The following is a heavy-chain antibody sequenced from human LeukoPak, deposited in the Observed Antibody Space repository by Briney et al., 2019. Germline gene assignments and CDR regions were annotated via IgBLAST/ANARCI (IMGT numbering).Heavy chain of an antibody. CDR1: GFTVSSNY. CDR2: IYSGGST. Sequence: PGGSLRLSCAAFGFTVSSNYMSWVRQAPGKGLEWVSVIYSGGSTYYADSVKGRFTISRDNSKNTLYLQMNSLRAEDTAVYYCARVRYYYDKSYFDYWGQGTLVTVSS. CDR3: ARVRYYYDKSYFDY. D-gene: IGHD3-22*01. J-gene: IGHJ4*02. V-gene: IGHV3-53*01.